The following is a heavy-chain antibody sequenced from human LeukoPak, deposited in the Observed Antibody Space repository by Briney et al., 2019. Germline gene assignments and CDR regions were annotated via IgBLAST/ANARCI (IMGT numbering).Heavy chain of an antibody. V-gene: IGHV1-8*01. CDR2: MNPNSGNT. J-gene: IGHJ5*02. Sequence: GASVKVSCKASRYSFTSYDINWVRQATGQGLEWMGWMNPNSGNTGYAQKFQGRVTMTRNTSISTAYMELSSLRSEDTAVYYCARARVAAAGSVVWFDPWGQGTLVTVSS. D-gene: IGHD6-13*01. CDR3: ARARVAAAGSVVWFDP. CDR1: RYSFTSYD.